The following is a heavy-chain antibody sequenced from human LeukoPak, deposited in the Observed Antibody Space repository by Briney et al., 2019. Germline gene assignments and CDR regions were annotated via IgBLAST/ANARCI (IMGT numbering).Heavy chain of an antibody. D-gene: IGHD1-26*01. V-gene: IGHV3-23*01. J-gene: IGHJ4*02. CDR3: AKAGSLRFDY. CDR1: GFTFSSYA. CDR2: ISGSGRGGNT. Sequence: GGSLRLSCAASGFTFSSYAMSWVRQAPGKGLGWVSGISGSGRGGNTYYADSVKGRFTISRDDSKNTLYLHVNSLRAEDTAVYYCAKAGSLRFDYWGQGTLVTVSS.